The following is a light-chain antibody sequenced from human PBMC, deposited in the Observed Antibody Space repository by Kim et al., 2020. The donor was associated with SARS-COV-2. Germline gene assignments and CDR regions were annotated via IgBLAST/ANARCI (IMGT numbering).Light chain of an antibody. CDR3: QAWDSSTYVV. CDR2: QDS. J-gene: IGLJ2*01. CDR1: KLGDKY. Sequence: YELTQPPSVSVSPGQTASITCSGDKLGDKYACWYQQKPGQSPVLVIYQDSKRPSGIPERFSGSNSGNTATLTISGTQAMDEADYYCQAWDSSTYVVFGG. V-gene: IGLV3-1*01.